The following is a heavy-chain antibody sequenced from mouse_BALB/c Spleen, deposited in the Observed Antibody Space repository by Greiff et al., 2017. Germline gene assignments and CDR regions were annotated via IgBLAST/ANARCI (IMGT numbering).Heavy chain of an antibody. V-gene: IGHV7-3*02. Sequence: EVQRVESGGGLVQPGGSLRLSCATSGFTFTDYYMSWVRQPPGKALEWLGFIRNKANGYTTEYSASVKGRFTISRDNSQSILYLQMNTLRAEDSATYYCARDIEATKGLDYWGQGTLVTVSA. CDR3: ARDIEATKGLDY. J-gene: IGHJ3*01. CDR1: GFTFTDYY. D-gene: IGHD3-2*02. CDR2: IRNKANGYTT.